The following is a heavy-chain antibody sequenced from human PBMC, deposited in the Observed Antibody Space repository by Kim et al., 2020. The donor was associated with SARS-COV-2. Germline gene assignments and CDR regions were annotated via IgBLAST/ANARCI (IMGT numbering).Heavy chain of an antibody. J-gene: IGHJ6*02. V-gene: IGHV5-51*01. D-gene: IGHD3-10*01. CDR3: ARSLNRRYGSGSYYNVYYYYGMDV. CDR2: IYPGDSDT. Sequence: GESLKISCKGSGYSFTSYWIGWVRQMPGKGLEWMGIIYPGDSDTRYSPSFQGQVTISADKSISTAYLQWSSLKASDTAMYYCARSLNRRYGSGSYYNVYYYYGMDVWGQGTTVTVSS. CDR1: GYSFTSYW.